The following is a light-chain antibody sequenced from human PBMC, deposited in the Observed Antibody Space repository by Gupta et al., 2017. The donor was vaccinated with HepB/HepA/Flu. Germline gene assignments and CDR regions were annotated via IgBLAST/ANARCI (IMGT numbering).Light chain of an antibody. CDR3: QVWDNGQELLYV. Sequence: FVLPHPASLTVAPGETACCSCRRDNIRSNTVNWYQQNPGQAPEVLLYSDTERPSGFPGRFSESISGNTATLAISKVEAGDEADYYCQVWDNGQELLYVFGSGTTVTVL. J-gene: IGLJ1*01. V-gene: IGLV3-21*04. CDR2: SDT. CDR1: NIRSNT.